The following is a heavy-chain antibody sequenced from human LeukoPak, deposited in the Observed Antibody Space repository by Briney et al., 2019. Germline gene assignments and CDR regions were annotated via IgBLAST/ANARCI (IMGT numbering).Heavy chain of an antibody. V-gene: IGHV4-34*01. CDR1: GGSFSGYY. CDR2: ITHSGST. Sequence: SETLSLTCAVYGGSFSGYYWSWIRQPPGKGLEWIGEITHSGSTNYNPSLESRVTISLDTSKTQFSLKLTSVTAADTAVYYCARTYYDILTGYQKNYYYYYYMDVWGKGTTVTVSS. D-gene: IGHD3-9*01. J-gene: IGHJ6*03. CDR3: ARTYYDILTGYQKNYYYYYYMDV.